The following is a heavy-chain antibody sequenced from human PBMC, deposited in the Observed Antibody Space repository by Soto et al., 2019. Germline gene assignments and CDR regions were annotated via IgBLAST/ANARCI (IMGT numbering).Heavy chain of an antibody. CDR3: ASYRRIAAAGTRYYYGMDV. J-gene: IGHJ6*02. CDR1: GGTFSSYA. CDR2: IIPIFGTA. D-gene: IGHD6-13*01. V-gene: IGHV1-69*13. Sequence: GASVKVSCKASGGTFSSYAISWVRQAPGQGLEWMGGIIPIFGTANYAQKFQGRVTITADESTSTAYMELSSLRSEDTAVYYCASYRRIAAAGTRYYYGMDVWGQGTKVTVSS.